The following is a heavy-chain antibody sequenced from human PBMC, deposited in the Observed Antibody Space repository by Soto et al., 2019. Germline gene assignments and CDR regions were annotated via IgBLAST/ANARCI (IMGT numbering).Heavy chain of an antibody. CDR3: ARTPARGDYYPPYYYYSMDV. CDR2: INSDGSST. J-gene: IGHJ6*03. D-gene: IGHD4-17*01. V-gene: IGHV3-74*01. Sequence: EVQLVESGGGLVQPGGSLRLSCAASGFTFSSYWMHWVRQAPGKGLVWVSRINSDGSSTSYADSVKGRFTISRDNAKNTLYLQMSSLRAEDTAVYYCARTPARGDYYPPYYYYSMDVRGKGTTVTVSS. CDR1: GFTFSSYW.